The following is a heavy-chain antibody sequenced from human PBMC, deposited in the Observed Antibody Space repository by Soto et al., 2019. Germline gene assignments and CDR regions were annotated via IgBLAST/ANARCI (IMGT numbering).Heavy chain of an antibody. Sequence: SETLSLTCDVHGDSLSGYAWSWIRQPPGKGLEWIGEITFRGVTNYHPSLKSRLSMSVDTSKNRISLNVSSVTAADTALYFCARKLEASIRHVEWFSYKGFDPWGPGTLVTVSS. J-gene: IGHJ5*02. D-gene: IGHD3-9*01. CDR1: GDSLSGYA. CDR2: ITFRGVT. CDR3: ARKLEASIRHVEWFSYKGFDP. V-gene: IGHV4-34*01.